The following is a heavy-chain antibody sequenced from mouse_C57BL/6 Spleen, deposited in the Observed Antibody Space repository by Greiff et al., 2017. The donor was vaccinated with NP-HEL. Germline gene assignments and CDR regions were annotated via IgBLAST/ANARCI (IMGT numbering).Heavy chain of an antibody. J-gene: IGHJ4*01. Sequence: EVQGVESGGGLVKPGGSLKLSCAASGFTFSSYPMSWVRQTPEKRLEWVATISGGGGNTYYPDSVKGRFTISRDNAKNTLYLQMSSLRSEDTALYYCARRRPLYAMDYWGQGTSVTVSS. CDR3: ARRRPLYAMDY. V-gene: IGHV5-9*01. CDR1: GFTFSSYP. CDR2: ISGGGGNT.